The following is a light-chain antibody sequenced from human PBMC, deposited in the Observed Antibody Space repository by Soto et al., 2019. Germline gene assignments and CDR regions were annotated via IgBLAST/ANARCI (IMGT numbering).Light chain of an antibody. CDR1: QSVSSN. V-gene: IGKV3-15*01. Sequence: EIVMTQSPATLSASPGERATLSCRASQSVSSNLAWYQQKPGQAPRLLISGASTRATGIPARFSGSGSGTEFTLTISRLQSEDFAVYYCQQYNNWPRTFGQGTKVEIK. CDR3: QQYNNWPRT. J-gene: IGKJ1*01. CDR2: GAS.